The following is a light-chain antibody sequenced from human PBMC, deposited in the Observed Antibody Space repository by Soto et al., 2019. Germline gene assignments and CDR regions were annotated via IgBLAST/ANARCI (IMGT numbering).Light chain of an antibody. CDR1: SSDVGSYNL. CDR3: CSYAGSSYV. CDR2: EVS. V-gene: IGLV2-23*02. Sequence: QSVLTQPASVSGSPGQSITISRTGTSSDVGSYNLVSWYQQHPGKAPKLMIYEVSKRPSGVSNRFSGSKSGNTASLTISGLQAEDEADYYCCSYAGSSYVFGTGTKLTVL. J-gene: IGLJ1*01.